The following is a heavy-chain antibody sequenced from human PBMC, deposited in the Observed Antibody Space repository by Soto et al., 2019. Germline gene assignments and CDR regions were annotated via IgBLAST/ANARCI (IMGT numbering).Heavy chain of an antibody. CDR2: IWYDGSNK. CDR3: ARDALRGVVPAATDAFDI. D-gene: IGHD2-2*01. V-gene: IGHV3-33*01. Sequence: QVQLVESGGGVVQPGRSLRLSCAASGFTLSSYGMHWVRQAPGKGLEWVAVIWYDGSNKYYADSVKGRFTISRDNSKNTLYLQMNSLRAEDTAVYYCARDALRGVVPAATDAFDIWGQGTMVTVSS. J-gene: IGHJ3*02. CDR1: GFTLSSYG.